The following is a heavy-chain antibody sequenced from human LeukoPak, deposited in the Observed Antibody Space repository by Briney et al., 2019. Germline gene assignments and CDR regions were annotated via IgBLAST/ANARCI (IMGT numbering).Heavy chain of an antibody. Sequence: GGSLRLSCAASGFTFSSYGMHWVRQAPGKGLEWVAVMSYDGSNKYYADSVKGRFTISRDNSKNTLYLQMNSLRAEDTAVYYCAKELWFGEKGLDYWGQGTLVTVSS. V-gene: IGHV3-30*18. J-gene: IGHJ4*02. D-gene: IGHD3-10*01. CDR1: GFTFSSYG. CDR3: AKELWFGEKGLDY. CDR2: MSYDGSNK.